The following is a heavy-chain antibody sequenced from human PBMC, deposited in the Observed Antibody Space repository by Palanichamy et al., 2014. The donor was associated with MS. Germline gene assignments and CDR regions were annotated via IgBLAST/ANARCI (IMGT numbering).Heavy chain of an antibody. CDR2: IYSDGSST. J-gene: IGHJ4*02. V-gene: IGHV3-74*01. CDR3: ARAYASFDY. D-gene: IGHD2-8*01. Sequence: EVQLVESGGGLVXPGGSLRLSCAASGFTFSRNWMHWVRQAPGKGLVWVSRIYSDGSSTGYVDSVKGRFTISRDNAKNTLYPQMNSLRAEDTAVYYCARAYASFDYWGQGILVTVSS. CDR1: GFTFSRNW.